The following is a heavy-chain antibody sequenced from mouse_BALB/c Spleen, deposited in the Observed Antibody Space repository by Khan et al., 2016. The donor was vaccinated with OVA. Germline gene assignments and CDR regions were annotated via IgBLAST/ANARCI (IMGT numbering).Heavy chain of an antibody. V-gene: IGHV1-63*02. D-gene: IGHD3-1*01. Sequence: QIQLVQSGAELVRPGTSVKMSCKAAGYTFTNYWIGWVKQRPGHGLEWIGDIFPGGGYTNYTEKFKGKVTLTADTSYSTAYLQLSSLTSEDSAIYYCARRVADRATWDYFDYWGQGTTLTVSS. J-gene: IGHJ2*01. CDR1: GYTFTNYW. CDR3: ARRVADRATWDYFDY. CDR2: IFPGGGYT.